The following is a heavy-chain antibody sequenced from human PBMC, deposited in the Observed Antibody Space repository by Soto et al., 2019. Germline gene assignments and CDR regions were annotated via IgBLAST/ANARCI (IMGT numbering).Heavy chain of an antibody. J-gene: IGHJ6*03. CDR1: LGSISTYY. V-gene: IGHV4-59*01. D-gene: IGHD3-10*01. CDR3: ARDSGSMGPSYYYMDV. CDR2: VYYTGST. Sequence: SETLSLTCTVSLGSISTYYWSWVRQPPGKGLQWMGYVYYTGSTNYNPSLNSRVTISVDTSRNQFSLQLSSVTAADTAVYYCARDSGSMGPSYYYMDVWGKGTTVTVSS.